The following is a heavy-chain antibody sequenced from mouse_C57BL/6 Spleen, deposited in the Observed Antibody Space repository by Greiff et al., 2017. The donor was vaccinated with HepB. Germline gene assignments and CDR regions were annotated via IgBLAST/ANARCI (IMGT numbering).Heavy chain of an antibody. D-gene: IGHD1-1*01. V-gene: IGHV7-3*01. CDR3: ARYSYADV. CDR2: IRNKANGYTT. Sequence: EVKLMESGGGLVQPGGSLSLSCAASGFTFTDYYMSWVRQPPGKALEWLGFIRNKANGYTTEYSASVKGRFTISRDNSQSILYLQMNALRAEDSATYYCARYSYADVWGTGTTVTVSS. J-gene: IGHJ1*03. CDR1: GFTFTDYY.